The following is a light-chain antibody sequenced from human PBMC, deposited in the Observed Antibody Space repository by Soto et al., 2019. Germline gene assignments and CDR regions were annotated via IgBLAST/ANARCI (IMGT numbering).Light chain of an antibody. CDR3: CLYIGATTYV. CDR1: SGFVGSFSL. CDR2: EGH. Sequence: QSALAQPASVSGSPGQSITISCTGTSGFVGSFSLVSWYQQHPGKAPKVMISEGHGRPSGVPDRFSGSTSINSASLTISGLQADDEADYYCCLYIGATTYVFGPGTKVTVL. V-gene: IGLV2-23*01. J-gene: IGLJ1*01.